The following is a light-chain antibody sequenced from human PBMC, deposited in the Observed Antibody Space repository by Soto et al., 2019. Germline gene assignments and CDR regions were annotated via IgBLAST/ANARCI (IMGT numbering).Light chain of an antibody. CDR3: QQYGGAPRVT. CDR1: QSVSSNY. Sequence: EIVLTQSPGTLSLSPGERVTLSCWASQSVSSNYLAWYQQKPGQAPRLLIYSASSRSTGIPDRFSGSGSGTDFTLTINRLEPEDFAVYYCQQYGGAPRVTFGGGTKVEIK. J-gene: IGKJ4*01. CDR2: SAS. V-gene: IGKV3-20*01.